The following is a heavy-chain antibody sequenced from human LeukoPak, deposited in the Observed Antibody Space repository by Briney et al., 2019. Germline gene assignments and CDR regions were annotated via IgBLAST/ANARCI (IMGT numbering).Heavy chain of an antibody. CDR3: ARDYGDYGYYYYGMDV. V-gene: IGHV4-61*01. CDR2: IYYSGST. CDR1: GGSFISGSYY. D-gene: IGHD4-17*01. Sequence: SGPLSLTCTVSGGSFISGSYYWSWIRQPPGQGLEWIGYIYYSGSTNYKPSLKSRVTISVDTSKKQFSLKLSSVAAADTAVYYCARDYGDYGYYYYGMDVWGKGTTVTVSS. J-gene: IGHJ6*04.